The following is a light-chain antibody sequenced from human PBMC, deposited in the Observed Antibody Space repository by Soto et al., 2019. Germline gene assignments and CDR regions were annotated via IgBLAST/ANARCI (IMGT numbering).Light chain of an antibody. J-gene: IGLJ3*02. Sequence: QSVLTQPPSASGTPVQRVTIACSGSSSHIGSNTVNWYQQLPGTAPKLLIYSSNQRPSGDPDRFSGSKSGTSASLAISGLQSEDEADYFCATGDDSLNGPVFGGGTKVTVL. CDR1: SSHIGSNT. CDR2: SSN. V-gene: IGLV1-44*01. CDR3: ATGDDSLNGPV.